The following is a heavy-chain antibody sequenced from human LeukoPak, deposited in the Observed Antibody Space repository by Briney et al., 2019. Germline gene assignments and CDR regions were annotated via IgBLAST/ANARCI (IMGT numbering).Heavy chain of an antibody. CDR2: IYHSGST. V-gene: IGHV4-59*11. CDR3: ARDSDSSGYNNWFDP. J-gene: IGHJ5*02. D-gene: IGHD3-22*01. Sequence: SETLSLTCTVSGGSISSHYWSWIRQPPGKGLEWIGYIYHSGSTNYNPSLKSRVTISVDTSKNQFSLKLSSVTAADTAVYYCARDSDSSGYNNWFDPWGQGTLVTVSS. CDR1: GGSISSHY.